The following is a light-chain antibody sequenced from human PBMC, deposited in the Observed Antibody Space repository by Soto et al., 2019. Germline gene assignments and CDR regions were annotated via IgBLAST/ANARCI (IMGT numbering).Light chain of an antibody. V-gene: IGKV2-30*01. CDR2: RVS. CDR3: MQGTAVWT. J-gene: IGKJ1*01. Sequence: VLTQYQISLPVTLGQPASISCRSSQSLVDSDGNTFLAWLQQRPGQSPRRLIYRVSTRDSGVPDRFSGSGSGTTFTLKISRVEAEDVGVYYCMQGTAVWTFGQGTKV. CDR1: QSLVDSDGNTF.